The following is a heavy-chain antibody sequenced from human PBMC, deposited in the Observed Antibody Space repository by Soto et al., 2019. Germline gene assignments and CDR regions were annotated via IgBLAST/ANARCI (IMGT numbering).Heavy chain of an antibody. CDR1: GGSFSGYY. Sequence: SETLSLTCAVYGGSFSGYYWSWIRPPPGKGLEWIGEINHSGSTNYNPSLKSRVTISVDTSKNQFSLKLSSVTAADTAVYYCARASRGYGMDVWGQGTTVTVSS. CDR2: INHSGST. J-gene: IGHJ6*02. V-gene: IGHV4-34*01. CDR3: ARASRGYGMDV. D-gene: IGHD3-10*01.